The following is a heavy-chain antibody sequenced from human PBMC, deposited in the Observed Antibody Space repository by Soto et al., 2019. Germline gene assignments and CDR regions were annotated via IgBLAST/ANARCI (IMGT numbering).Heavy chain of an antibody. D-gene: IGHD5-12*01. CDR1: GYTFTSYD. V-gene: IGHV1-8*01. CDR2: MNPNSGNT. CDR3: ARGEAGGGYSGYDDRYYYYYMDV. Sequence: ASVKVSCKASGYTFTSYDINWVRQATGQGLKWMGWMNPNSGNTGYAQKFQGRVTMTRNTSISTAYMELSSLRSEDTAVYYCARGEAGGGYSGYDDRYYYYYMDVCGKGTTVTVSS. J-gene: IGHJ6*03.